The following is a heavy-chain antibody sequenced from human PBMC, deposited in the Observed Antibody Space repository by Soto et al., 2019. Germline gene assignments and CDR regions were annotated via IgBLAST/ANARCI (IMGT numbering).Heavy chain of an antibody. J-gene: IGHJ6*02. CDR2: IYLSASA. Sequence: PSETLSLTCSVSGGSISSSSNSWAWIRQSPGKGLEWIGTIYLSASAHYNPSLEGRVAISADTPNNQLSLRLSSVTAADTAAYYCGRQLGYCGSTGGFGHYSDDFCGRGSTVTVS. CDR1: GGSISSSSNS. CDR3: GRQLGYCGSTGGFGHYSDDF. V-gene: IGHV4-39*01. D-gene: IGHD2-2*01.